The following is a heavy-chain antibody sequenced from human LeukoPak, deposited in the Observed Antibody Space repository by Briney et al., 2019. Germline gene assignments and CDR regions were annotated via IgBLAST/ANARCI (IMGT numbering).Heavy chain of an antibody. D-gene: IGHD5-24*01. J-gene: IGHJ4*02. CDR3: ARRAPTRYFDY. Sequence: GGSLRLSCAASGFTFSSYWMHWVRQAPGKGLVWVSAINNGGSTTAYADSVKGRFTISRGNAKNTLYLQMNSLRAEDTAVYYCARRAPTRYFDYWGQGTLVTVSS. CDR2: INNGGSTT. CDR1: GFTFSSYW. V-gene: IGHV3-74*01.